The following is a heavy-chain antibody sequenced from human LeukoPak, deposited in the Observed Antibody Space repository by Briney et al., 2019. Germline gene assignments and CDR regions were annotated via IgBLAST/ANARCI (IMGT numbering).Heavy chain of an antibody. CDR1: GGSLSSYY. V-gene: IGHV4-4*07. Sequence: PSETLSLTCIGSGGSLSSYYWSWIRQPAGKGLEWIGRIYTSGSTNYNPSLKSRVTISVDTSKNQFSLKLSSVTAADTAVYYCASESGYDFWSDETHHFDYWGQGPLVTVSS. J-gene: IGHJ4*02. CDR3: ASESGYDFWSDETHHFDY. CDR2: IYTSGST. D-gene: IGHD3-3*01.